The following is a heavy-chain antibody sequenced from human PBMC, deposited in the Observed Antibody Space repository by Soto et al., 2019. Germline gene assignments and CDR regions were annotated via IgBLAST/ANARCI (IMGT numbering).Heavy chain of an antibody. V-gene: IGHV1-18*01. D-gene: IGHD3-22*01. CDR1: GYTFTSYG. CDR3: ARTHSSGYYYVSNYFDY. Sequence: QVQLVQSGAEVKKPGASVKVSCKASGYTFTSYGISWVRQAPGQGLEWMGWISAYNGNTNYAQKLQGRVTMTTDTSTSTAYRELGSLRSDDTAVYYCARTHSSGYYYVSNYFDYWGQGTLVTVSS. CDR2: ISAYNGNT. J-gene: IGHJ4*02.